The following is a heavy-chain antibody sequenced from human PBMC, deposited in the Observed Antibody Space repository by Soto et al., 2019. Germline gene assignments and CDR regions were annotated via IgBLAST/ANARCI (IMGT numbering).Heavy chain of an antibody. V-gene: IGHV4-59*01. J-gene: IGHJ4*02. CDR2: IHYGGGT. Sequence: SETLSLTCTVSGDSISGYYWSWIRQSPGRGLQWIGFIHYGGGTNYNPSLKGRVTMSVDPSKNQFSLQVSSVAAADTAVYFCAKYRRTDAEGYTFDYWGQGALVTVSS. D-gene: IGHD2-15*01. CDR1: GDSISGYY. CDR3: AKYRRTDAEGYTFDY.